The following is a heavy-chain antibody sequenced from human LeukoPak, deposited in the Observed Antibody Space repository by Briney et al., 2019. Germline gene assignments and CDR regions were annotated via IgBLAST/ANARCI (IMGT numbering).Heavy chain of an antibody. D-gene: IGHD3-10*01. Sequence: SETLSLTCAVYGGSFSGYYWSWIRQPPGKGLEWIGEINHSGSTNYNPSLKSRVTISVDKSKNQFSLKLSSVTAADTAVYYCATAYGSGSYYHYWGQGTLVTVSS. CDR3: ATAYGSGSYYHY. J-gene: IGHJ4*02. CDR2: INHSGST. CDR1: GGSFSGYY. V-gene: IGHV4-34*01.